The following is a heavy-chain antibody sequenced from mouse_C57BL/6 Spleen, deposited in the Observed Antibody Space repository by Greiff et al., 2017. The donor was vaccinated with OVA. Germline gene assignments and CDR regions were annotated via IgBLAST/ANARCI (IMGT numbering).Heavy chain of an antibody. CDR1: GYTFTDYY. CDR2: IYPGSGNT. Sequence: VQLQESGAELVRPGASVKLSCKASGYTFTDYYINWVKQRPGQGLEWIARIYPGSGNTYYNEKFKGKATLTAEKSSSTAYMQLSSLTSEDSAVYFCARTRGLRGYFDVWGTGTTVTVSS. D-gene: IGHD2-4*01. J-gene: IGHJ1*03. V-gene: IGHV1-76*01. CDR3: ARTRGLRGYFDV.